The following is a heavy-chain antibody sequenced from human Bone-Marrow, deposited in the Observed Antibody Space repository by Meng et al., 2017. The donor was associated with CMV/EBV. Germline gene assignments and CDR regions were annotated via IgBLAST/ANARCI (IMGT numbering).Heavy chain of an antibody. CDR3: ARGGYGGNSRGWFDP. CDR1: GGSISSYY. J-gene: IGHJ5*02. V-gene: IGHV4-59*01. D-gene: IGHD4-23*01. CDR2: IYYSGST. Sequence: SETLSLTCTVSGGSISSYYWSWIRQPPGKGLEWIGYIYYSGSTNYNPSLKSRVTISVDTSKNQFSLKLSSVTAADTAVYYCARGGYGGNSRGWFDPWGQGTLVTASS.